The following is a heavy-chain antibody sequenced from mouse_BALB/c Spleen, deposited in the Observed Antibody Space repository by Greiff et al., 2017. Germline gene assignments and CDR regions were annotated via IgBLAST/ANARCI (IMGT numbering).Heavy chain of an antibody. D-gene: IGHD2-1*01. V-gene: IGHV1-69*02. CDR3: AIGGNYDY. J-gene: IGHJ2*01. CDR2: IDPSDSYT. Sequence: QVQLQQSGAELVKPGASVKLSCKASGYTFTSYWMHWVKQRPGQGLEWIGEIDPSDSYTNYNQKFKGKATLTVDKSSSTAYMQLSSLTSEDSAVYYCAIGGNYDYWGQGTTRTVSS. CDR1: GYTFTSYW.